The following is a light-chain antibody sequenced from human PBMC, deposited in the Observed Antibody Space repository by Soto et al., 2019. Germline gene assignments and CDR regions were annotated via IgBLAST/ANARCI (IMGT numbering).Light chain of an antibody. CDR3: QESYSTPLT. J-gene: IGKJ4*01. CDR1: QNINSW. Sequence: DVHGVPSASTLSASIGDRVTITCRASQNINSWLAWYQQKPGKAPKLLIYEASTLERGVPSRFGGSGSGTEFTLTISSLQREDFATYYCQESYSTPLTFGGGTKVDI. CDR2: EAS. V-gene: IGKV1-5*03.